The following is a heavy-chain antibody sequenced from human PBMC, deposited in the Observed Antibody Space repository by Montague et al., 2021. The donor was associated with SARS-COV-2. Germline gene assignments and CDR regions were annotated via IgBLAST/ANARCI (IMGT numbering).Heavy chain of an antibody. CDR1: GDSVAGLSGR. CDR3: TSGGEGNYNVMDV. CDR2: LQFRKKCDS. V-gene: IGHV6-1*01. D-gene: IGHD3-10*01. J-gene: IGHJ6*02. Sequence: CAISGDSVAGLSGRWEEHTSDLQSPTKCVCRLQFRKKCDSDYPVSVRGRVTINPDTSKNQFSLQLNSVIPEDTAIYYCTSGGEGNYNVMDVWGQGTTVTVSS.